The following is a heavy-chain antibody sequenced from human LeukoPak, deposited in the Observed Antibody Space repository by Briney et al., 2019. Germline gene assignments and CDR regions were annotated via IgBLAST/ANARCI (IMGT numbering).Heavy chain of an antibody. CDR2: ISHDGSNE. D-gene: IGHD3-22*01. CDR1: GFTFSSDA. CDR3: ARNYYDRSGYSDTFDY. V-gene: IGHV3-30*04. Sequence: GGSLRLSCVASGFTFSSDAMHWVRQTPGKGLEWVAVISHDGSNEYYADSVKGRFTISRDSSKNTLYLQMNSLRAEDTAVYYCARNYYDRSGYSDTFDYWGQGTLVTVSS. J-gene: IGHJ4*02.